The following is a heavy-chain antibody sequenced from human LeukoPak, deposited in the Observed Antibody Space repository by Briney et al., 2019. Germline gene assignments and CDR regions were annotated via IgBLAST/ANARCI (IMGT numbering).Heavy chain of an antibody. CDR3: ARVRLLLRAFDI. CDR2: INPNSGGT. J-gene: IGHJ3*02. V-gene: IGHV1-2*06. D-gene: IGHD3-22*01. Sequence: ASVKVSCKASGYTFTGYYMHWVRQAPGQGLEWMGRINPNSGGTNYAQKFQGRVTMTRDTSISTAYMELSRLRSEDTAVYYCARVRLLLRAFDIWGQGTMVTVSS. CDR1: GYTFTGYY.